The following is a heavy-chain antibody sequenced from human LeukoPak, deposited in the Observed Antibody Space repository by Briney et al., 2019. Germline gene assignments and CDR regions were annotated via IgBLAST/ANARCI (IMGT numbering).Heavy chain of an antibody. J-gene: IGHJ6*03. D-gene: IGHD4-17*01. CDR1: RFTTHYW. CDR2: IDRDGRVQ. CDR3: TWGSYKVLSGEYFYYMDV. Sequence: TGGSLRLSCTASRFTTHYWLNWVRPSPGKGLEWVANIDRDGRVQHYADSVEGRFTISRDSPKNSLALQMHSLRAEDTADYYCTWGSYKVLSGEYFYYMDVWGTGTTVTVSS. V-gene: IGHV3-7*04.